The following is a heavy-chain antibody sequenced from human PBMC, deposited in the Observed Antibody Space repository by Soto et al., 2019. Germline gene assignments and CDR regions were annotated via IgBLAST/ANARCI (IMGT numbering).Heavy chain of an antibody. CDR3: ARDIPSGWMATMHFDY. V-gene: IGHV1-2*02. CDR1: GYTFTGYY. Sequence: ASVKVSCKASGYTFTGYYMHWVRQAPGQGLEWMGWINPNSGGTNYAQKFQGMVTMTRDTSISTAYMELSRVRSDDTAVYYCARDIPSGWMATMHFDYWGQGTLVTVSS. J-gene: IGHJ4*02. CDR2: INPNSGGT. D-gene: IGHD5-12*01.